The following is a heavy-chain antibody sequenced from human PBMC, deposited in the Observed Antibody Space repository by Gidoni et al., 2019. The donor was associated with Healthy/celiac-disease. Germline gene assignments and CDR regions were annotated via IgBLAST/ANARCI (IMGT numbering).Heavy chain of an antibody. CDR2: INHSGST. CDR1: GGSFSGYY. Sequence: QLQLQPWGAGLLKPSETLSLTCGVYGGSFSGYYWSWIRPPPGKGLDWVGEINHSGSTNYNPALKSRVTISVDTSKNQFSLKLSSVTAADTAVYYCARGRRGDYWGQGTLVTVSA. J-gene: IGHJ4*02. CDR3: ARGRRGDY. V-gene: IGHV4-34*01.